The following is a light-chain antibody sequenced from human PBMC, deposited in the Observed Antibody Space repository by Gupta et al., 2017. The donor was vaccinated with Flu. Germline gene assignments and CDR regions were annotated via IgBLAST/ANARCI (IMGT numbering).Light chain of an antibody. CDR1: QTIKTY. Sequence: DKVTITCRASQTIKTYLNWYQQKPGTVPKLLIYAASSLRSGVPPRFSGSGSGTDFTLSISGLQPEDSASYYCQQSYSTPMYSFGQGTKLEI. J-gene: IGKJ2*01. CDR2: AAS. V-gene: IGKV1-39*01. CDR3: QQSYSTPMYS.